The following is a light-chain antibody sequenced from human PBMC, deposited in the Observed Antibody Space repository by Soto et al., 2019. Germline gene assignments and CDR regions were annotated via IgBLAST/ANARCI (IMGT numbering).Light chain of an antibody. CDR1: ESISIW. V-gene: IGKV1-5*01. Sequence: DIQMTQSPSTLSASVGDRVTITCRARESISIWLAWYQQKPGKAPKLLIYDASILESGVPSRFSGSGSGTEFTLTISSLQPDDSATYYCQQYNSCRTFGQGTKV. CDR2: DAS. CDR3: QQYNSCRT. J-gene: IGKJ1*01.